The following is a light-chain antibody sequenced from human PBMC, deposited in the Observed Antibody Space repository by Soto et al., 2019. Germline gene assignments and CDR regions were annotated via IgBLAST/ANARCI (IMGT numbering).Light chain of an antibody. CDR3: QQSYSTPRT. J-gene: IGKJ2*02. CDR1: QSISSY. Sequence: DIQMTQSLSSLSASVRDSVTITCRASQSISSYLNWYQQKPGKAPKLLIYAASSLQSGVPTRFSGSGSGTDFTLTISSLQPEDFATYYCQQSYSTPRTFGQGTKLEIK. CDR2: AAS. V-gene: IGKV1-39*01.